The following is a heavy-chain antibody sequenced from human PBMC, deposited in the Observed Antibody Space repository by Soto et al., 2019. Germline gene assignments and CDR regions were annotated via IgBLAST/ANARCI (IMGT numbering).Heavy chain of an antibody. Sequence: PSETLSLTCTVSGGSISSSSYYWGWIRQPPGKGLEWIGSIYYSGSTYYNPSLKSRVTISVDTSKNQFSLKLSSVTAADTAAYYCARMPYGDYYYYYGMDVWGQGTTVTVSS. CDR3: ARMPYGDYYYYYGMDV. J-gene: IGHJ6*02. CDR2: IYYSGST. D-gene: IGHD4-17*01. V-gene: IGHV4-39*01. CDR1: GGSISSSSYY.